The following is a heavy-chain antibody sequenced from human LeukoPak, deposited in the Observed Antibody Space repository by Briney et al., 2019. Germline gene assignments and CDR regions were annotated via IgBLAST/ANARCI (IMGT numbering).Heavy chain of an antibody. Sequence: GASVKVSCKASGGTFSSYAISWVRQAAGQGLEWMGGIIPIHGIATYAQTFQGRFTITADNSTRTAYLELSSLRSEDTAVYYCARERDGYNLPYYYYGMDVWGQGTTVTVSS. V-gene: IGHV1-69*10. CDR2: IIPIHGIA. CDR1: GGTFSSYA. J-gene: IGHJ6*02. CDR3: ARERDGYNLPYYYYGMDV. D-gene: IGHD5-24*01.